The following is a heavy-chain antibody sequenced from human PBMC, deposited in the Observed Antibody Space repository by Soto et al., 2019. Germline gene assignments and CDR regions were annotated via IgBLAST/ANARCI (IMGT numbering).Heavy chain of an antibody. Sequence: GESLKISCKGSGYSFTSYWIGWVRQMPGKGLEWMGIIYPGDSDTRYSPSFQGQVTISADKSISTAYLQWSSLKASDTAMYYCARRGSGSYPYYYYYGMDVWGQGTTVTVSS. J-gene: IGHJ6*02. V-gene: IGHV5-51*01. CDR3: ARRGSGSYPYYYYYGMDV. CDR1: GYSFTSYW. D-gene: IGHD3-10*01. CDR2: IYPGDSDT.